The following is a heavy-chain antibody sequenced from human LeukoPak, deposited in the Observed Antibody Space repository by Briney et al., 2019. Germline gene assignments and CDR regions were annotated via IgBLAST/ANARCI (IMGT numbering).Heavy chain of an antibody. CDR2: IRYDGSNK. Sequence: GGSLRLSCAASGFTFSSYGMHWVRQAPGKGLEWVAFIRYDGSNKYYADSVKGRFTISRDNSKNTLYLQLNSLRAADTAVYYCARDLYCSGGSCYNGIYYWGQETLVTVSS. CDR3: ARDLYCSGGSCYNGIYY. V-gene: IGHV3-30*02. J-gene: IGHJ4*02. CDR1: GFTFSSYG. D-gene: IGHD2-15*01.